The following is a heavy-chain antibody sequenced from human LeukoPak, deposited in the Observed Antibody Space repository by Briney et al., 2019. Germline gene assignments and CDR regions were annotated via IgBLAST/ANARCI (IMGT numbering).Heavy chain of an antibody. Sequence: GGSLRLSCAASGFSFSSYGMSWVRQAPGKGLEWVAVIGESGETTIYRDSVKGRLTISRDNSKNTLYPQMGSLRAEDMAVYYCARGRYSGSYYIQDYWGQGTLVTVSS. CDR2: IGESGETT. CDR1: GFSFSSYG. D-gene: IGHD1-26*01. J-gene: IGHJ4*02. CDR3: ARGRYSGSYYIQDY. V-gene: IGHV3-23*01.